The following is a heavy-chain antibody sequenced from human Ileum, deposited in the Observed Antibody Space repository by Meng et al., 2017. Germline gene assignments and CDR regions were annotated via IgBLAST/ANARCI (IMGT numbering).Heavy chain of an antibody. CDR1: GDSVISGSYY. V-gene: IGHV4-61*01. D-gene: IGHD7-27*01. CDR3: TRDQTSNGWGSFDS. Sequence: QVQLKESGPGLVRPSETLSLTCSVSGDSVISGSYYWNWIRQSAGKGLEWIGYINYSGTAYYNASLGSRVSMSIDTSKNQFSLKLTSVTAADTAVYYCTRDQTSNGWGSFDSWGQGTLVTVSS. J-gene: IGHJ4*02. CDR2: INYSGTA.